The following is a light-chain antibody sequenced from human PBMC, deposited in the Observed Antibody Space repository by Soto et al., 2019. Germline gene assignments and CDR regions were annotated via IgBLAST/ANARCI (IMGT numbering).Light chain of an antibody. CDR1: QSISTS. Sequence: QLNISLFALSSSQKYRVTITCRASQSISTSLNWYQQKPGKAPKLLIYAASSLQSGVPSTFSGSGSGTDFTLTISSLQPEDFATYYCQVSYSTSWTFGEVTMV. V-gene: IGKV1-39*01. CDR2: AAS. J-gene: IGKJ1*01. CDR3: QVSYSTSWT.